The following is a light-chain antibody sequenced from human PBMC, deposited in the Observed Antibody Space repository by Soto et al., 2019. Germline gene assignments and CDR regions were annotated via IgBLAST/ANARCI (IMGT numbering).Light chain of an antibody. J-gene: IGKJ1*01. CDR2: GAS. V-gene: IGKV3-15*01. CDR1: QSVSSY. CDR3: QQYSNWWT. Sequence: EIVMTQSPATLSVSPGERVTLSCRASQSVSSYLAWYQQKLGQAPRLHIYGASSRATGIPVRFSGSGSGTEFTLTISSLQSEDFAVYYCQQYSNWWTFGQGTKVEIK.